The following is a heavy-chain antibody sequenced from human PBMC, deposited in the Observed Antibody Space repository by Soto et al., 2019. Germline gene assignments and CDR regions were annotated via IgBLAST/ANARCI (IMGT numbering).Heavy chain of an antibody. CDR2: IYYSGST. Sequence: PSETLSLTCTVSGGSISSYYWSWIRQPPGKGLEWIGYIYYSGSTNYNPSLKSRVTISVDTSKNQFSLKLSSVTAADTAVYYCERGDQQLAFGYYYYYYMDVWGKGTTVTVSS. CDR3: ERGDQQLAFGYYYYYYMDV. J-gene: IGHJ6*03. D-gene: IGHD6-6*01. CDR1: GGSISSYY. V-gene: IGHV4-59*08.